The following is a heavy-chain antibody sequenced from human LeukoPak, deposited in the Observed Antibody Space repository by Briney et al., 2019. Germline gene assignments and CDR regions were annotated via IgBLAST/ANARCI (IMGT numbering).Heavy chain of an antibody. CDR3: ARAGSSRKFDY. CDR2: IYYSGST. CDR1: GGSTSSGGYS. V-gene: IGHV4-30-4*07. D-gene: IGHD6-13*01. Sequence: SETLSLTCAVSGGSTSSGGYSWSWIRQPPGKGLEWIGCIYYSGSTYYNPSLKSRVTISVDTSKNQFSLKLSSVTAADTAVYYCARAGSSRKFDYWGQGTLVTVSS. J-gene: IGHJ4*02.